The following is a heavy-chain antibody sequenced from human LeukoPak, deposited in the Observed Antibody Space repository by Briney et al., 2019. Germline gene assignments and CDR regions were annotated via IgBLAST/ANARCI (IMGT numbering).Heavy chain of an antibody. CDR2: VSGSGGNT. CDR1: GLTFTTYA. V-gene: IGHV3-23*01. Sequence: KTGGSLRLSCAASGLTFTTYAMSWVRQAPGKGLEWVSAVSGSGGNTYYADSVKGRFTISRDISKNTLYLQMNSLTAEDTAVYYCARGGYSGTYYFDYWGQGTLVTVSS. D-gene: IGHD1-26*01. J-gene: IGHJ4*02. CDR3: ARGGYSGTYYFDY.